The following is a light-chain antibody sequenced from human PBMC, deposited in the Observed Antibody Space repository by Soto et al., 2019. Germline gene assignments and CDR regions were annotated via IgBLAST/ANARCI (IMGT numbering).Light chain of an antibody. CDR3: GTWDSSLLGV. CDR1: SSNIGNNY. J-gene: IGLJ3*02. Sequence: QSVLTQPPSVSAAPGQKVTISCSGSSSNIGNNYVSWYQQLPGTAPKLLIYENNKRPSGIPDRFSGSKSGTSATLGITGLPTGDEADYYCGTWDSSLLGVFGGGTKLTVL. CDR2: ENN. V-gene: IGLV1-51*02.